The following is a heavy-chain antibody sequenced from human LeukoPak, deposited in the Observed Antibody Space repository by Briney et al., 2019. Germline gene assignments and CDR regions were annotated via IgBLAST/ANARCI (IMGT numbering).Heavy chain of an antibody. D-gene: IGHD3-10*01. J-gene: IGHJ4*02. CDR1: GYTFNGYY. V-gene: IGHV1-18*04. Sequence: ASVKVSCKASGYTFNGYYKHWVRQAPGQGLEWMGWISAYNGNTNYAQKLQGRVTMTTDTSTSTAYMELRSLRSDDTAVYYCARIVITMVRGVIIPTIDYWGQGTLVTVSS. CDR3: ARIVITMVRGVIIPTIDY. CDR2: ISAYNGNT.